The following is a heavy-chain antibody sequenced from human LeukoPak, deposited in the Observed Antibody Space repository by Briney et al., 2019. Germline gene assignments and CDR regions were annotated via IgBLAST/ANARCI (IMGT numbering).Heavy chain of an antibody. CDR3: VWGDGYNGFDY. V-gene: IGHV4-59*01. CDR1: GGSISSYY. D-gene: IGHD5-24*01. CDR2: IYYSGST. J-gene: IGHJ4*02. Sequence: SETLSLTCTVSGGSISSYYWSWIRQPPGKGLEWIGYIYYSGSTNYNPSLKSRVTISVDTSKNQFSLKLSSVTAADTAVYHCVWGDGYNGFDYWGQGTLVTVSS.